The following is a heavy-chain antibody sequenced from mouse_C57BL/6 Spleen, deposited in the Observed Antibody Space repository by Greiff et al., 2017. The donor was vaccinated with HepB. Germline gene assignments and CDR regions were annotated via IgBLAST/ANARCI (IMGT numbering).Heavy chain of an antibody. CDR3: AREMAMDY. V-gene: IGHV1-80*01. CDR2: IYPGDGDT. J-gene: IGHJ4*01. CDR1: GYAFSSYW. Sequence: VQGVESGAELVKPGASVKISCKASGYAFSSYWMNWVKQRPGKGLEWIGQIYPGDGDTNYNGKFKGKATLTADKSSSTAYMQLSSLTSEDSAVYFCAREMAMDYWGQGTSVTVSS.